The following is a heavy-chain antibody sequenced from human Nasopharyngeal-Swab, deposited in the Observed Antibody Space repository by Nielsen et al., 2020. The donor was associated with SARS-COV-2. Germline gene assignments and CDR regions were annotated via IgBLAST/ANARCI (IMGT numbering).Heavy chain of an antibody. J-gene: IGHJ6*02. Sequence: SVKVSCKASGCTFSSYAIIWVRQAPAQGLEWMGRIIPILGIANYAQKFQGRVTITANKSTSTAYMELSSLRSEDTAVYYCARVKSPGYSSSWYRDYYGMDVWGQGTTVTVSS. V-gene: IGHV1-69*04. D-gene: IGHD6-13*01. CDR1: GCTFSSYA. CDR3: ARVKSPGYSSSWYRDYYGMDV. CDR2: IIPILGIA.